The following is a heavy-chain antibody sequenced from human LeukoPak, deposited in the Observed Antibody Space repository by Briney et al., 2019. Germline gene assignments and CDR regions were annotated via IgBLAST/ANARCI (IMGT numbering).Heavy chain of an antibody. Sequence: ASVKVSCKASAHTFTDYYIHWVRQAPGQGLEWTGRINPTSGGTTYAQRFQDRVTMTRDMSITTAYMELNSLRSDDTAVYYCARGQGERELNWGQGTLVTVSS. CDR1: AHTFTDYY. V-gene: IGHV1-2*06. CDR2: INPTSGGT. J-gene: IGHJ4*02. D-gene: IGHD1-26*01. CDR3: ARGQGERELN.